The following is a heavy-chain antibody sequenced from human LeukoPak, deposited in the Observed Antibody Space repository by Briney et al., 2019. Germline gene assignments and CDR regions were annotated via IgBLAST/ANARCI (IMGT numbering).Heavy chain of an antibody. J-gene: IGHJ5*02. Sequence: GGTLRLSCAASGFTFSSYGMSWVRQAPGKGLEWVSAISGSGGSTYYADSVKGRFTISRDNSKNTLNLRMNSLRAEDTAVYYCARDLGQYYDTSDNWFDPWGQGTLVTVSS. V-gene: IGHV3-23*01. CDR1: GFTFSSYG. D-gene: IGHD3-22*01. CDR2: ISGSGGST. CDR3: ARDLGQYYDTSDNWFDP.